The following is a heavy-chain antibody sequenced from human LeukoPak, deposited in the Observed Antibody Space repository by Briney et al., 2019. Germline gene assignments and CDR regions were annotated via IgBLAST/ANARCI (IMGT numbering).Heavy chain of an antibody. CDR1: GFTFSSYW. D-gene: IGHD5-18*01. Sequence: GGSLRLSCAASGFTFSSYWMSWVRQAPGKGLEWVANIKQDVSEKYYVDSVRGRFTISRDNAKNSLYLQMNSLRGEDTAVYYCAREASGYNYGLDAFDIWGQGTTVTVSS. V-gene: IGHV3-7*01. CDR2: IKQDVSEK. CDR3: AREASGYNYGLDAFDI. J-gene: IGHJ3*02.